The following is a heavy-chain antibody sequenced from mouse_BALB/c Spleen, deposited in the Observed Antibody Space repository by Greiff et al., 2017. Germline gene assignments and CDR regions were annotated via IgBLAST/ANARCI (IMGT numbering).Heavy chain of an antibody. V-gene: IGHV5-4*02. CDR1: GFTFSDYY. J-gene: IGHJ3*01. Sequence: DVMLVESGGGLVKPGGSLKLSCAASGFTFSDYYMYWVRQTPEKRLEWVATISDGGSYTYYPDSVKGRFTISRDNAKNNLYLQMSSLKSEDTAMYYCARVGYDYDGVYWGQGTLVTVSA. D-gene: IGHD2-4*01. CDR2: ISDGGSYT. CDR3: ARVGYDYDGVY.